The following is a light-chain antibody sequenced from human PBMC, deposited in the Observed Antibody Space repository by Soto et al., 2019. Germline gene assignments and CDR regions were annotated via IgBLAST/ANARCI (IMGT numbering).Light chain of an antibody. CDR3: CSYAGSNTWV. J-gene: IGLJ3*02. V-gene: IGLV2-23*01. CDR2: EGS. Sequence: QSVLTQPASVSGSPGQSITISCTGTSRDVGSYNLVSWYQKHPGKAPKLIIYEGSKRPSGVSDRFSGSKSGNTASLTISGLQAEDESDYYRCSYAGSNTWVFGGGTKVTVL. CDR1: SRDVGSYNL.